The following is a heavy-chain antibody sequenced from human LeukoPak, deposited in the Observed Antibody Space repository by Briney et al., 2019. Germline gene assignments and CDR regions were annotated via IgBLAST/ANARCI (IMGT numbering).Heavy chain of an antibody. V-gene: IGHV3-23*01. D-gene: IGHD3-22*01. CDR1: GFTFSSYA. CDR2: ISGSGGST. Sequence: GGSLRLSCAASGFTFSSYAMSWVRQAPGKGLEWVSAISGSGGSTYYADSVKGRFTISRDNSKNTLYLQMNSLRAEDTAVYYCAKESSGGYYYDSSQDQAYWGQGTLVTVSS. CDR3: AKESSGGYYYDSSQDQAY. J-gene: IGHJ4*02.